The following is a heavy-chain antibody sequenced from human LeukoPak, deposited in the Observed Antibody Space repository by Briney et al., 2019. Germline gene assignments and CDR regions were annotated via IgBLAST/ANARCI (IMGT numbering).Heavy chain of an antibody. D-gene: IGHD3-22*01. CDR3: ARANSSGYGGLDY. Sequence: VRXXPXKGLEXVSAISSNGRSTYYADSVKGRFTISRDNSKNSLYLQMGSLRAEDMAVYYCARANSSGYGGLDYWGQGTLVTVSS. V-gene: IGHV3-64*02. CDR2: ISSNGRST. J-gene: IGHJ4*02.